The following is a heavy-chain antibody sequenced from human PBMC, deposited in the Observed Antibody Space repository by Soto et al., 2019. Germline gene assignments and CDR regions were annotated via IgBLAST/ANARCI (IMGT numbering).Heavy chain of an antibody. J-gene: IGHJ4*02. V-gene: IGHV3-53*01. D-gene: IGHD3-22*01. CDR3: ARNYYDSGGGFDY. Sequence: EVQLVESGGGLIQPGGSLRFSCAASGFTVSSNYMSWVRQAPGKGLEWVSVIYSGGSTYYADSVKGRFTISRDNSKNTLYLQMNSLRAEDTAVYYCARNYYDSGGGFDYWGQGTLVTVSS. CDR2: IYSGGST. CDR1: GFTVSSNY.